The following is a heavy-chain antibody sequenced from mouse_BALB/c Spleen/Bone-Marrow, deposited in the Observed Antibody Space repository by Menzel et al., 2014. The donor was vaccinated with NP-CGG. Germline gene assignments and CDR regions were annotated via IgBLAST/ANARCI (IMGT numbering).Heavy chain of an antibody. CDR1: GYTFTSYV. J-gene: IGHJ4*01. CDR2: ISPNNDGS. D-gene: IGHD2-1*01. V-gene: IGHV1-14*01. Sequence: VQLKHSGPELVKPGASVKMSCKASGYTFTSYVMHWVKQKPGQGLEWIGYISPNNDGSKYNEKFKGKATLTSDKSSSTAYMELSSLTSEDSAVYYCARGKTYAMDYWGQGTSVTVSS. CDR3: ARGKTYAMDY.